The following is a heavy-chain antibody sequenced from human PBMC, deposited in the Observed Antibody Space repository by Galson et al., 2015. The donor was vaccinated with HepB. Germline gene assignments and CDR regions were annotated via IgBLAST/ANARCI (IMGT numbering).Heavy chain of an antibody. CDR2: IYSGTST. J-gene: IGHJ4*02. V-gene: IGHV3-66*01. Sequence: SLRLSCAASGFTVSSNYMTWVRQAPGKGLEYVAVIYSGTSTYYADSVKGRFSISRDNSRNTLYLQMNSLRAEDTAVYYCATTYSFYWGQGTLVTVSS. D-gene: IGHD5-18*01. CDR1: GFTVSSNY. CDR3: ATTYSFY.